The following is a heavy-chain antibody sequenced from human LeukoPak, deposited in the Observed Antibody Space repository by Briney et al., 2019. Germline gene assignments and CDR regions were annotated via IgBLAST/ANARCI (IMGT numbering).Heavy chain of an antibody. Sequence: SETLSLTCSVSGGSISSGGHYWSWIRQHPGKGLEWIGYINYSGSTYYNPSLKSRVTISVDTSQNQFSLKLSSVTAADTAVYYCARDEAIFGAGYYYGMDVWGQGTTVTVSS. CDR1: GGSISSGGHY. V-gene: IGHV4-31*03. CDR3: ARDEAIFGAGYYYGMDV. CDR2: INYSGST. J-gene: IGHJ6*02. D-gene: IGHD3-3*01.